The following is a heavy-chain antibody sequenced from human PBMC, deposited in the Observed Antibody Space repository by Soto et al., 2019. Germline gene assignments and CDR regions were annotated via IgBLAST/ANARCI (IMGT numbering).Heavy chain of an antibody. V-gene: IGHV3-15*01. CDR2: IKSKTDGGTT. CDR3: TTDSSANFDY. Sequence: GGSLRLSCAASGFIFSNTWMSWVRQAPGKGLEWVGRIKSKTDGGTTDYAAPVKGRFTISRDDSKNILYLQMNSLKTDDTAVYYCTTDSSANFDYWGQGTLVTVSS. J-gene: IGHJ4*02. CDR1: GFIFSNTW.